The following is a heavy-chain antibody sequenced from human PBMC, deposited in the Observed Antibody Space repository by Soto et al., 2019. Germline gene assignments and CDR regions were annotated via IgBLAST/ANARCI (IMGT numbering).Heavy chain of an antibody. CDR2: INMDGSST. CDR1: GFTFSSGW. Sequence: GGSLRLSCAASGFTFSSGWMHWVRQAAGKGLVWVSRINMDGSSTNYADSVKGRFTISRDNAKNTLYLQMNSLRADDTAVYYCARGPRGLYGNDYWGQGALVTVSS. CDR3: ARGPRGLYGNDY. D-gene: IGHD2-8*01. V-gene: IGHV3-74*01. J-gene: IGHJ4*02.